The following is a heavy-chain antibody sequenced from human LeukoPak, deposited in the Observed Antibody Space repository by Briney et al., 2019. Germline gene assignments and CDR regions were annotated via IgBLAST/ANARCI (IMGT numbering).Heavy chain of an antibody. CDR2: INPRGST. D-gene: IGHD5-24*01. V-gene: IGHV4-34*01. CDR1: GGSFSGYY. CDR3: ARRRLGYYFDY. J-gene: IGHJ4*02. Sequence: SETLSLSCGVYGGSFSGYYWGWIRQPPGKGLEWIGEINPRGSTNYNPSLKSRVTLSADTSKNQFSLTLNSVTAADTAVYYCARRRLGYYFDYWGQGTLVTVSS.